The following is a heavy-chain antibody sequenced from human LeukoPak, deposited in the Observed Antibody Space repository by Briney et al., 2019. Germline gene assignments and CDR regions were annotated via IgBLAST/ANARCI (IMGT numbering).Heavy chain of an antibody. CDR3: AKGGRGNGEVY. Sequence: GGSLRLSCAVSGFTFSSYWMNWVRQAPGKGLEWVANVKQDGSEKNYVDSVKGRFTISRDNAKSSLFLQMNDLRAEDTAVYYCAKGGRGNGEVYWGQGTLVTVSS. D-gene: IGHD2-8*01. CDR2: VKQDGSEK. J-gene: IGHJ4*02. V-gene: IGHV3-7*01. CDR1: GFTFSSYW.